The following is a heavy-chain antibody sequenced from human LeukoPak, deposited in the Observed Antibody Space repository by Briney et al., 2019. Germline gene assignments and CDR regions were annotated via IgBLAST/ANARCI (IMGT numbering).Heavy chain of an antibody. CDR3: ARIGGSWITMVRGVIVPYAFDI. CDR2: INHSGST. CDR1: GGSFSGYY. Sequence: PSETLSLTCAVYGGSFSGYYWSWIRQPPGKGLEWTGEINHSGSTNYNPSLKSRVTISVDTSKNQFSLKLSSVTAADTAVYYCARIGGSWITMVRGVIVPYAFDIWGQGTMVTVSS. D-gene: IGHD3-10*01. J-gene: IGHJ3*02. V-gene: IGHV4-34*01.